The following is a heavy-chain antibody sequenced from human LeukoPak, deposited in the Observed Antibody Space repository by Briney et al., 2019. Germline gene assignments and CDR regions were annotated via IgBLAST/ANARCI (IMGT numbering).Heavy chain of an antibody. Sequence: SETLSLTCTVPGGSISRYYWSWIRQPPGKGLEWIGYIYSTGSTNYNPSLKSRVTISVDTSKNQFSLKLSSVTAADTAVYYCARDRHGSGSAHSFDPWGQGTLVTVSS. CDR1: GGSISRYY. CDR2: IYSTGST. V-gene: IGHV4-59*01. CDR3: ARDRHGSGSAHSFDP. D-gene: IGHD3-10*01. J-gene: IGHJ5*02.